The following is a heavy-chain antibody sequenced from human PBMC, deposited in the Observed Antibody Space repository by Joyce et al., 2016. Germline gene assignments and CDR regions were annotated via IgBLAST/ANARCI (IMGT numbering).Heavy chain of an antibody. CDR3: AKDRRYADYRGRSGSYFYSAMDV. Sequence: QVHLVESGGGVVQPGRSLRVACAASGFTFRSYNMHWVRQAPGKWLEWVALILYEGVSKKYADSVKGRFTISRDNSENKLYLEMNSLRAEDSAIYYCAKDRRYADYRGRSGSYFYSAMDVWGQGTTVTVSS. J-gene: IGHJ6*02. D-gene: IGHD4-17*01. CDR1: GFTFRSYN. CDR2: ILYEGVSK. V-gene: IGHV3-30*18.